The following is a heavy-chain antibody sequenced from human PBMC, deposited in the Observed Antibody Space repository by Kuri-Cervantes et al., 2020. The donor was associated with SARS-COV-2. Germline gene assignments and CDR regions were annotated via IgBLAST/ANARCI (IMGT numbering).Heavy chain of an antibody. CDR2: ISAYNGNT. CDR1: GYRFTDYR. V-gene: IGHV1-18*01. CDR3: ARSELLNDAFDI. D-gene: IGHD1-26*01. Sequence: ASVKVSCKASGYRFTDYRMHWVRQAPGQGLEWMGWISAYNGNTNYAQKLQGRVTMTTDTSTSTAYMELGSLRSDDTAVYYCARSELLNDAFDIWGQGTMVTVSS. J-gene: IGHJ3*02.